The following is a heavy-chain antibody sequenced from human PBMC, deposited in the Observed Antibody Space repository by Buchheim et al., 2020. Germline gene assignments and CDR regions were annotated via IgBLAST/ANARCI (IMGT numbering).Heavy chain of an antibody. J-gene: IGHJ4*02. CDR3: ARGIAAAH. Sequence: QVQLQESGPGLVKPSETLSLTCTVSGGSISSYYWSRIRQPPGKGLEWIGYIYYSGSTNYNPSLKSRVTISVATSKNQFSLQLSSVTAADTAVYYCARGIAAAHWGQGTL. V-gene: IGHV4-59*01. CDR2: IYYSGST. CDR1: GGSISSYY. D-gene: IGHD6-13*01.